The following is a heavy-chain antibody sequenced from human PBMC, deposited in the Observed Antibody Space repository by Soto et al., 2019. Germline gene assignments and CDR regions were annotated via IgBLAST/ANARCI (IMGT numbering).Heavy chain of an antibody. CDR2: ISNDGSKK. Sequence: QVQVVESGGNIVQPGTSLRLSCAASGFAVTNYGIHWVRQAPGKGLEWVAHISNDGSKKFYADSVKGRFTSSRDNSENTVYLEMSHLKPVDTAVFYFAYDVAMPTGFGLGYWGQGTLVTVPS. V-gene: IGHV3-30*18. CDR1: GFAVTNYG. D-gene: IGHD3-16*01. CDR3: AYDVAMPTGFGLGY. J-gene: IGHJ4*02.